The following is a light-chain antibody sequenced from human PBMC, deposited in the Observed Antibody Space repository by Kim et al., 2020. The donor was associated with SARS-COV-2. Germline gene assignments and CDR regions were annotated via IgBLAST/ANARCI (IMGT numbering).Light chain of an antibody. CDR1: PGVNINY. Sequence: GTLSLAPGERATLSCRTSPGVNINYLAWYQQKPGQAPRLLIYNTSNRATGIPDRFSGSGSGTDFTLTISRLEPEDFAVYYCQQLRAFGQGTKLEIK. J-gene: IGKJ2*01. CDR2: NTS. V-gene: IGKV3-20*01. CDR3: QQLRA.